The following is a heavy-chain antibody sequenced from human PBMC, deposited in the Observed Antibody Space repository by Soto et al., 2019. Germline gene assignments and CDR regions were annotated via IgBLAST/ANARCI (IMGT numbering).Heavy chain of an antibody. D-gene: IGHD6-13*01. Sequence: QVQLVQSGAEVKPPGSSVKVSCKASGGTSSSYTISWVRQAPGQGLEWMGGIVPIFGMKNYAQKFQDRLTITADTSTSTAYMELSSLRSEDTDLYYCSTRGGQEQPVVDYWGQGTLVTVSS. CDR1: GGTSSSYT. J-gene: IGHJ4*02. CDR3: STRGGQEQPVVDY. V-gene: IGHV1-69*17. CDR2: IVPIFGMK.